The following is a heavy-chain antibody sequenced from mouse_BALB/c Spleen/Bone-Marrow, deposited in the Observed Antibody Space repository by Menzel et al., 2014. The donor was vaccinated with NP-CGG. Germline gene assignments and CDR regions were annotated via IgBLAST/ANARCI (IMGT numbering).Heavy chain of an antibody. CDR3: ARRQLGPAWFAY. D-gene: IGHD3-2*01. CDR1: GYTFTEYT. V-gene: IGHV1-18*01. CDR2: INPNNGVT. J-gene: IGHJ3*01. Sequence: VKLQESGPELVKPGASVKISCKTSGYTFTEYTMHWVKQSHGKSLEWIGGINPNNGVTSYNQKFKGKATLTVDKSSSTAYMELRSLTSEDSAVYYCARRQLGPAWFAYWGQGTLVTVSA.